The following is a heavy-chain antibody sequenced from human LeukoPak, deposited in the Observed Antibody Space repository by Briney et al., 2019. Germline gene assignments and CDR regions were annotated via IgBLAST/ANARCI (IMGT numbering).Heavy chain of an antibody. CDR2: ISSSSSYI. CDR3: AKDQLPMQKRITIFGVVSPGGY. D-gene: IGHD3-3*01. CDR1: GFTFSSYS. J-gene: IGHJ4*02. V-gene: IGHV3-21*04. Sequence: PGGSLRLSCAASGFTFSSYSMNWVRQAPGKGLEWVSSISSSSSYIYYADSVKGRFTISRDNAKNSLYLQMNSLRAEDTAVYYCAKDQLPMQKRITIFGVVSPGGYWGQGTLVTVSS.